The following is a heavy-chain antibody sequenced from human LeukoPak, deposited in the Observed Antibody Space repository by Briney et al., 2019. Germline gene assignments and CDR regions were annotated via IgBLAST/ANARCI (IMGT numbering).Heavy chain of an antibody. CDR3: AKDGTNSSSSHYFEQ. CDR1: GLTFSNYG. CDR2: IWYDGSHK. J-gene: IGHJ4*02. V-gene: IGHV3-33*06. Sequence: GGSLRLSCAASGLTFSNYGMHWVRQAPGKGLEWVEDIWYDGSHKYYADSVKGRFTISRDNFKNTLYLQMNSLRVEDTAVYYCAKDGTNSSSSHYFEQWGQGTLVTVSS. D-gene: IGHD6-13*01.